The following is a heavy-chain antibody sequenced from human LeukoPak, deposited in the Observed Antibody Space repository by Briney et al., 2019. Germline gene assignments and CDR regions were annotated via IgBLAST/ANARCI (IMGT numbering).Heavy chain of an antibody. CDR3: ARDGGFFDWYFDY. V-gene: IGHV3-23*01. Sequence: GGPLRLSCAASGFTFTSYAMSWVRPAQEKGLEWVSAISGSGGSTYYADSVKGRFTISRDNSRNTLYLQMSSLRAEDTAVYYCARDGGFFDWYFDYWGQGTLVTVSS. CDR1: GFTFTSYA. J-gene: IGHJ4*02. D-gene: IGHD3-9*01. CDR2: ISGSGGST.